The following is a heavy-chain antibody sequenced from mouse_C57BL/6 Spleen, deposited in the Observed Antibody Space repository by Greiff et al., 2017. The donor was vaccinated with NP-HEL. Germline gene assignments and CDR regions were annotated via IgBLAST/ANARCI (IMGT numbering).Heavy chain of an antibody. CDR1: GYTFTSYW. J-gene: IGHJ3*01. CDR3: AIRQLGLRGTY. Sequence: QVQLQQPGAELVKPGASVKLSCKASGYTFTSYWMQWVKQRPGQGLEWIGEIDPSDSYTNYNQKFKGKATLTVDTSSSTAYMQLSSLTSEDSAVYYCAIRQLGLRGTYWGQGTLVTVSA. V-gene: IGHV1-50*01. CDR2: IDPSDSYT. D-gene: IGHD3-2*01.